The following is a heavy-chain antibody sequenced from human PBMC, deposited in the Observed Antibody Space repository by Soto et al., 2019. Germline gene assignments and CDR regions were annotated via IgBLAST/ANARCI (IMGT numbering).Heavy chain of an antibody. CDR2: ISAYNGNT. J-gene: IGHJ4*02. Sequence: GASVKVSCKASGYTFTSYGISWVRQAPGQGLEWMGWISAYNGNTNYAQKLQGRVTMTTDTSTSTAYMELRSLRSDDTAVYYCARDLGGITMIVVVTHFDYWGQGTLVTVS. CDR1: GYTFTSYG. V-gene: IGHV1-18*04. CDR3: ARDLGGITMIVVVTHFDY. D-gene: IGHD3-22*01.